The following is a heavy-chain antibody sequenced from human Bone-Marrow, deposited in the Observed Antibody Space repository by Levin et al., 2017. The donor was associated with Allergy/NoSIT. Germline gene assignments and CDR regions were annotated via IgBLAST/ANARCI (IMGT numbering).Heavy chain of an antibody. J-gene: IGHJ4*02. CDR1: GFVFSDYS. V-gene: IGHV3-11*01. CDR3: ARDGAAGMFY. Sequence: GESLKISCAASGFVFSDYSMNWIRQAPGKGLEWISYINVRGDSIYSADSVKGRFTISRDNAKNSLYLQLNSLRAEDTAVYYCARDGAAGMFYWGQGTLVTVSS. D-gene: IGHD6-13*01. CDR2: INVRGDSI.